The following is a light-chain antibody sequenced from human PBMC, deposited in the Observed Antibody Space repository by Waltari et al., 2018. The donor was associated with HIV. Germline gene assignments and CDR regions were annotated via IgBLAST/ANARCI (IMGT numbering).Light chain of an antibody. V-gene: IGKV2-30*02. Sequence: DVVMTQFPLSLSVTAGKPASIYCRSSQSLVHSDVNTFLNWFHQRPGQSPRRLSYKVFNRDSGVPDRFTGRGSGNDVTLVISRGRGEDGGLYYCMQGTHWPPTFGQGTRVEI. CDR3: MQGTHWPPT. CDR2: KVF. CDR1: QSLVHSDVNTF. J-gene: IGKJ1*01.